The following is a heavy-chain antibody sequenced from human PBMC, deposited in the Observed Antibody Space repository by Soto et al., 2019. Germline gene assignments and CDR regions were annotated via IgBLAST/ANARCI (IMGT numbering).Heavy chain of an antibody. V-gene: IGHV1-58*01. CDR3: AADSGGDNWFDP. CDR1: GFTFTSSA. CDR2: IVVGSGNT. D-gene: IGHD2-15*01. Sequence: GASVKVSCKASGFTFTSSAVQWVRQARGQRLEWIGWIVVGSGNTNYAQKFQERVTITRDMSTSTAYMELSSLRSEDTAVYYCAADSGGDNWFDPWGQGTLVTVSS. J-gene: IGHJ5*02.